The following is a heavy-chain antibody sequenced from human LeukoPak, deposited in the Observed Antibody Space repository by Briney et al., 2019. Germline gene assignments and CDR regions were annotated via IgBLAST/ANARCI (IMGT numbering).Heavy chain of an antibody. Sequence: GGSLRLSCAASGFTFSSYAMSWVRQAPGKGLHWVSAISGSGGSTYYADSVKGRFTISRDNSKNTLYLQMNSLRAEDTAVYYCARGTVLRFLEWLPLFDYWGQGTLVTVSS. D-gene: IGHD3-3*01. V-gene: IGHV3-23*01. CDR2: ISGSGGST. J-gene: IGHJ4*02. CDR3: ARGTVLRFLEWLPLFDY. CDR1: GFTFSSYA.